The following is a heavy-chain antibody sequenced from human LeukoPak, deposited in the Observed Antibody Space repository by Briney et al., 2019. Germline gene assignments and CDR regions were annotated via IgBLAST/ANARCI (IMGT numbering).Heavy chain of an antibody. CDR1: GITFSNYG. CDR2: ISSRSSYI. V-gene: IGHV3-21*04. D-gene: IGHD3-16*01. Sequence: GGSLRLSCAASGITFSNYGMHWVRQAPGKGREGVSSISSRSSYIYYADSVKGRFTISRDNAKNSLYLEMNSLRAEDTAVYYCAREGVDRRGVYYYYMDVWGKGTTVTISS. CDR3: AREGVDRRGVYYYYMDV. J-gene: IGHJ6*03.